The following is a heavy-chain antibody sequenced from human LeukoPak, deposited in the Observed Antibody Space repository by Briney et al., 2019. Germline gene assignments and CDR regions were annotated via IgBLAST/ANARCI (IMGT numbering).Heavy chain of an antibody. V-gene: IGHV3-30*04. CDR2: ISYDGSNK. CDR3: ATSAGLYYFDY. Sequence: GGSLRLSCEASGFTFSSYAMHWVRQAPGKGLEWVAVISYDGSNKYYADSVKGRFTISRDNSKNTLYLQMNSLRAEDTAVYYCATSAGLYYFDYWGQGTLVTVS. J-gene: IGHJ4*02. CDR1: GFTFSSYA.